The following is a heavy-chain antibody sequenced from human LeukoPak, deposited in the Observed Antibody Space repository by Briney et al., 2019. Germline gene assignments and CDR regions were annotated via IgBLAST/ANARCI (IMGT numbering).Heavy chain of an antibody. V-gene: IGHV3-74*01. CDR2: TNEHGTII. D-gene: IGHD3-22*01. J-gene: IGHJ4*02. CDR1: GFSFSNYW. Sequence: PGGSLRLSCAASGFSFSNYWFHWVRQAPGEGLVWVSRTNEHGTIINYADSVKGRFAISRDNAKNSLYLQMNSLRVEDTAVYYCARDSGYHYDKFDCWGQGTLVTVSS. CDR3: ARDSGYHYDKFDC.